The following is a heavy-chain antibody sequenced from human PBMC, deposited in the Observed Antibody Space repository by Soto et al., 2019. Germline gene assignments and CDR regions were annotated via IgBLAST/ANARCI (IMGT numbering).Heavy chain of an antibody. D-gene: IGHD5-12*01. CDR3: ARGGYIAPQDGMDV. J-gene: IGHJ6*02. CDR1: GGSISSYY. V-gene: IGHV4-59*01. Sequence: SETLSLTCTVSGGSISSYYWSWIRQPPGKGLEWIGYIYYSGRTNYNPSLKSRVTISVDTSKNQFSLKLSSVTAADTAVYYCARGGYIAPQDGMDVWGQGTTVTVSS. CDR2: IYYSGRT.